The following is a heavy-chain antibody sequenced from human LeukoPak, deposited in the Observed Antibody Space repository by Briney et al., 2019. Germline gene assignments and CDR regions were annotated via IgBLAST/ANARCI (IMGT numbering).Heavy chain of an antibody. CDR2: ISYDGDNK. Sequence: GGSLRLSCAASGFTFSTYVMHWVRQAPRKGLEWVAYISYDGDNKYYADSVKGRFTVSRDNSKNTLYLQMNSLRPEDTAVYYCARGDYEVYWGQGTQVTVSS. V-gene: IGHV3-30*01. D-gene: IGHD4-17*01. CDR1: GFTFSTYV. CDR3: ARGDYEVY. J-gene: IGHJ4*02.